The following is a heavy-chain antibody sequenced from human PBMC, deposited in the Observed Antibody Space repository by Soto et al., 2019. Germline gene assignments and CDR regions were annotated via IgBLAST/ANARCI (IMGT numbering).Heavy chain of an antibody. D-gene: IGHD3-3*01. CDR1: GASVTSGDYY. Sequence: QAQLQESGPGLVRPSQTLSLSCSVSGASVTSGDYYWNWIRQTPGTGLAWLGYIHDSGTTSYNPSLKRRVTISRDTPKNQVSLKLTSVSAADTAVYFCARGGLYDLWSGLFDWGQGIRVTVSS. V-gene: IGHV4-30-4*01. CDR2: IHDSGTT. CDR3: ARGGLYDLWSGLFD. J-gene: IGHJ4*02.